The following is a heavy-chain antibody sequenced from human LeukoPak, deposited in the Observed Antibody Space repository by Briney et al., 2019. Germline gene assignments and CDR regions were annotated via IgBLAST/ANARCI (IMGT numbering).Heavy chain of an antibody. CDR3: ARGSTVTPYYFDY. CDR1: SGSIGGFY. CDR2: IYNSGST. D-gene: IGHD4-17*01. V-gene: IGHV4-59*01. J-gene: IGHJ4*02. Sequence: SETLSLTCTVSSGSIGGFYWSWIGRPPGKGVEWIGYIYNSGSTSYNPSLKSRVTISVDTSKNQFSLKVSSVTAADTAVYYCARGSTVTPYYFDYWGLGTLVTVSS.